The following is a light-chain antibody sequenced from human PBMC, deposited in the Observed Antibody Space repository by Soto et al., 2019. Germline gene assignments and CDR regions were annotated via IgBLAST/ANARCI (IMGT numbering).Light chain of an antibody. CDR2: WAS. J-gene: IGKJ1*01. CDR3: QQYYSTPT. V-gene: IGKV4-1*01. Sequence: DIVMTQSPDSLAVSLGERATVNCKSSQSVLYSSNKKNYLAWYQQKPGQPPKLLIYWASTRESGVPDRFSGSGSGTDFTLTISSLQAEDVAVYYCQQYYSTPTFGQGTKVEIK. CDR1: QSVLYSSNKKNY.